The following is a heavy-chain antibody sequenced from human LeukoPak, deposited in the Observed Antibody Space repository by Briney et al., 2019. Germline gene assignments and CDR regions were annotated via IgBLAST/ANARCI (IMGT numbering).Heavy chain of an antibody. CDR1: GFTFSSYA. V-gene: IGHV3-23*01. Sequence: GGSLRLSCAASGFTFSSYAMSWVRQAPGKGLEWVSAISGSGGSTYYADSVRGRFTISRDNSKNTLYLQMNSLRDEDTAVYYCAKDCSGGSCYVYWGQGTLVTVSS. J-gene: IGHJ4*02. CDR3: AKDCSGGSCYVY. CDR2: ISGSGGST. D-gene: IGHD2-15*01.